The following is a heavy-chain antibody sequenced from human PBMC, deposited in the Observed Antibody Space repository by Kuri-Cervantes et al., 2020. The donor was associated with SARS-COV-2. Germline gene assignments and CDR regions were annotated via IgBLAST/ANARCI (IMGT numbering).Heavy chain of an antibody. D-gene: IGHD5-18*01. V-gene: IGHV4-59*12. CDR3: ARGKYSYGDYYYGMDV. CDR2: IYYSGST. J-gene: IGHJ6*02. Sequence: SETLSLTCTVSGGSISSYYWSWIRQPPGKGLEWIGYIYYSGSTNYNPSRKSRVTISVDTSKNQFSLKLSSVTAADTAVYYCARGKYSYGDYYYGMDVWGQGTTVTVSS. CDR1: GGSISSYY.